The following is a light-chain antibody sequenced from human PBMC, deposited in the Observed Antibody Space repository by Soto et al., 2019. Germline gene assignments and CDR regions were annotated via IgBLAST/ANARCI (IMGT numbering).Light chain of an antibody. CDR1: QASRND. CDR2: TAC. V-gene: IGKV1-17*01. Sequence: DIQMTQAPSSLPASVGYRLTITCRATQASRNDIGWFQHNPGRAHKRLIYTACSLQSGVPSGFSCSGSGTEFTLTISSLQPEDFSTDSCLQHNSYKFCQWTQLEIK. CDR3: LQHNSYK. J-gene: IGKJ2*01.